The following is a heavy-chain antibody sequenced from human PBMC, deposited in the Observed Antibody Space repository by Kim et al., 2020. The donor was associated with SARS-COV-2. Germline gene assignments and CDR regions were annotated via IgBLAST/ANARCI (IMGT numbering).Heavy chain of an antibody. J-gene: IGHJ4*02. V-gene: IGHV1-2*02. CDR3: ARAPNPYTTDWNY. CDR2: INPNSGGT. CDR1: AYTFTGYY. D-gene: IGHD4-17*01. Sequence: ASVKVSCKASAYTFTGYYMHWVRQAPGQGLEWMGWINPNSGGTNYAQKFQGRVTMTRDTSISTAYMELSRLRSDDTAVYYCARAPNPYTTDWNYWGQGTLVTVSS.